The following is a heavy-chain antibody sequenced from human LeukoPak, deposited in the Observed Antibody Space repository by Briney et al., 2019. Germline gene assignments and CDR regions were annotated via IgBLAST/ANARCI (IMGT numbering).Heavy chain of an antibody. D-gene: IGHD5-24*01. V-gene: IGHV3-7*01. CDR3: ARDSGKRWLQSNVFDI. Sequence: GGSLRLSCAASGFTFSSYWMSWVRQAPGKGLEWVANIKQDGSEKYYVDSVKGRFTISRDNAKNSLYLQMNSLRAEDTAVYYCARDSGKRWLQSNVFDIWGQGTMVTVSS. CDR2: IKQDGSEK. J-gene: IGHJ3*02. CDR1: GFTFSSYW.